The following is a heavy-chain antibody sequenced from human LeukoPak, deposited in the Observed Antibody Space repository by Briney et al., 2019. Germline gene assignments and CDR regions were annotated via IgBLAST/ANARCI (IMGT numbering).Heavy chain of an antibody. CDR3: AKYPSYYVPFDY. CDR2: ISGSGSST. D-gene: IGHD1-26*01. CDR1: GFTFTTYA. V-gene: IGHV3-23*01. J-gene: IGHJ4*02. Sequence: GGSLRLSCAASGFTFTTYAMXXVRXAPGXXXXWVSTISGSGSSTYYADSVRGRXTISRXNSXNTLYLQMNSLRGEDTAVYYCAKYPSYYVPFDYWGQGTLVTVSS.